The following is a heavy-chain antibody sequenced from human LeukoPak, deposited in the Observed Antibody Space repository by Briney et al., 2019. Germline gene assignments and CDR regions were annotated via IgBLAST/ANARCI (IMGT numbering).Heavy chain of an antibody. J-gene: IGHJ6*02. CDR1: GYTFTSYG. CDR3: ARDSRDIVVVPAAMHYYYYYGMDV. V-gene: IGHV1-18*01. CDR2: ISAYNGNT. Sequence: ASVTVSCKASGYTFTSYGISWVRQAPGQGLEWMGWISAYNGNTNYAQKLQGRVTMTTDTSTSTAYMELRSLRSDDTAVYYCARDSRDIVVVPAAMHYYYYYGMDVWGQGTTVTVSS. D-gene: IGHD2-2*01.